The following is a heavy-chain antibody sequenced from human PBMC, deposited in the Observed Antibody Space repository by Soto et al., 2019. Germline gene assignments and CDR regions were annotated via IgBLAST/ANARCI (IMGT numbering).Heavy chain of an antibody. V-gene: IGHV1-69*13. CDR1: GGTFSSYR. D-gene: IGHD6-13*01. Sequence: SVKVSCKASGGTFSSYRINWVRQAPGQGLEWVGGIVPIYRTADYAQKFQGRVTITADESARTSYMELRSLKSQDTAVYYCVRDSGAKLSSSWGRGTLVTVSS. CDR3: VRDSGAKLSSS. CDR2: IVPIYRTA. J-gene: IGHJ4*02.